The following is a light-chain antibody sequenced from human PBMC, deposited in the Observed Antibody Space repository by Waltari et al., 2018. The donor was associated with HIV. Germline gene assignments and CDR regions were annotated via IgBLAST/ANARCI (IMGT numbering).Light chain of an antibody. J-gene: IGLJ2*01. CDR1: SSDVGSYHL. CDR2: EVS. Sequence: QSALTQPASVSGSPGQSITISCTGTSSDVGSYHLFSWYQQHPGKAPKLMIYEVSKRPSGVSNRFSGSKSGNTASLTISGLQAEDEADYYCCSYAGSSTFGVFGGGTKLRVL. V-gene: IGLV2-23*02. CDR3: CSYAGSSTFGV.